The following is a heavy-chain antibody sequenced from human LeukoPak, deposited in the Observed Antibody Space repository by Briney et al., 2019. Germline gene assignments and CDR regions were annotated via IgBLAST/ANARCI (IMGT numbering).Heavy chain of an antibody. V-gene: IGHV5-10-1*01. CDR2: IDPRDSYT. CDR1: GYSFTSYW. J-gene: IGHJ4*02. Sequence: GESLKISCKGSGYSFTSYWNSWVRQMPGKGLEWMGRIDPRDSYTNYSPSFQGHVTISADKSISTAYLQWSSLKASDTATYYCARSSDSSGFPDLNYWGQGTPVTVSS. D-gene: IGHD3-22*01. CDR3: ARSSDSSGFPDLNY.